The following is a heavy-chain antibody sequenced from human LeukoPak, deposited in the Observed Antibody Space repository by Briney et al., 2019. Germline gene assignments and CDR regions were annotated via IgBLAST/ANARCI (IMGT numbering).Heavy chain of an antibody. D-gene: IGHD1-14*01. CDR1: GYTFTDYY. V-gene: IGHV1-2*02. J-gene: IGHJ4*02. Sequence: ASVKVSCKASGYTFTDYYIHWVRQAPGQGLEWMGWINPNSGGTNYTLKFQGRVTMTRDTSISTAYLGLNRLTSDDTAVYYCARVLARYGNLDYWGQGILVTVSS. CDR3: ARVLARYGNLDY. CDR2: INPNSGGT.